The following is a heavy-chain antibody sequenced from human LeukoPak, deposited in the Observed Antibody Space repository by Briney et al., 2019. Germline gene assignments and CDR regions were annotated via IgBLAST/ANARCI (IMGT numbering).Heavy chain of an antibody. D-gene: IGHD3-9*01. CDR3: SREYFDWL. CDR1: GSSISSGYY. J-gene: IGHJ1*01. CDR2: IRSKAFGGTP. V-gene: IGHV3-49*03. Sequence: LTCTVSGSSISSGYYWGCIRQPPGKGLEWVGFIRSKAFGGTPEYAASVKGRFTISRDDSKSIAYLQMNSLKTEDTAVYYCSREYFDWLWGQGTLVTVSS.